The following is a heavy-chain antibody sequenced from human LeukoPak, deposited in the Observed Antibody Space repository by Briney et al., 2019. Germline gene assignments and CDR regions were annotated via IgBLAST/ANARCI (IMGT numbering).Heavy chain of an antibody. CDR1: GYTFTGYY. J-gene: IGHJ3*02. CDR3: AIEVVVIATDAFDI. Sequence: ASVKCSCKASGYTFTGYYMQWVRQAPGQGLEWMGWINPNSGGTSYAQKLQGRVTMTRDTSISTAYMELSRLRSDDTAVYYCAIEVVVIATDAFDIWGQGTMVTVSS. CDR2: INPNSGGT. D-gene: IGHD2-21*01. V-gene: IGHV1-2*02.